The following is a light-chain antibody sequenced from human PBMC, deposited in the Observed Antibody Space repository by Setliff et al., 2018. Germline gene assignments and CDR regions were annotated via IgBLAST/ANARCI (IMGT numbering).Light chain of an antibody. CDR1: SSDVETYNI. J-gene: IGLJ1*01. CDR2: QVN. CDR3: LSYAGSGTYV. V-gene: IGLV2-23*02. Sequence: QSALTQPASVSGSPGQSITISCTGSSSDVETYNIVSWYQQHPGKAPKILIYQVNQRPSGVSDRFSCSKSGNTASLTISGLQAEDEADYYCLSYAGSGTYVFGSGTKVTV.